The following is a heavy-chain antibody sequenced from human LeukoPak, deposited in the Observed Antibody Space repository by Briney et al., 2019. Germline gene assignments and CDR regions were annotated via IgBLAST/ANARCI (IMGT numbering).Heavy chain of an antibody. V-gene: IGHV3-7*05. CDR3: ARGTYRRYYYDRSGYYYFDY. Sequence: GSLTLSCAASGFTVSSYWMSWVRQAPGKALECVANIKQDGSEKYYVDSVKGRFTISRDNAKNSLYLQMNSLRAEDTAVYYCARGTYRRYYYDRSGYYYFDYWGQGTLVTVSS. D-gene: IGHD3-22*01. CDR1: GFTVSSYW. J-gene: IGHJ4*02. CDR2: IKQDGSEK.